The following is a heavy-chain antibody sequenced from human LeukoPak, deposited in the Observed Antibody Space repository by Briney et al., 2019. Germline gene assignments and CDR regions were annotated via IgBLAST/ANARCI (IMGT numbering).Heavy chain of an antibody. J-gene: IGHJ4*02. CDR3: ARVQSDYYDSSGYYYFDY. CDR1: GGSISSYY. V-gene: IGHV4-59*01. CDR2: IYYSGST. D-gene: IGHD3-22*01. Sequence: SETLPLTCTVSGGSISSYYWSWIRQPPGKGLEWIGYIYYSGSTNYNPSLKSRVTISVDTSKNQFSLKLSSVTAADTAVYYCARVQSDYYDSSGYYYFDYWGQGTLVTVSS.